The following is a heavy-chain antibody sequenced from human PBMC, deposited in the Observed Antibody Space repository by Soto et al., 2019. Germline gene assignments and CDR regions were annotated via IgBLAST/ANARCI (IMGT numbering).Heavy chain of an antibody. V-gene: IGHV3-48*01. CDR2: ISSSISNI. D-gene: IGHD3-3*01. CDR3: ASLYYDFWSGYWPLLDAFDI. CDR1: GFTFSSYS. Sequence: PGGSLRLSCAASGFTFSSYSMNWVRQAPGKGLEWVSYISSSISNIYYAVSVKGRFTISRDNAKNSLFLQMNSLRAEDTAVYYCASLYYDFWSGYWPLLDAFDIWGQGTMVTVSS. J-gene: IGHJ3*02.